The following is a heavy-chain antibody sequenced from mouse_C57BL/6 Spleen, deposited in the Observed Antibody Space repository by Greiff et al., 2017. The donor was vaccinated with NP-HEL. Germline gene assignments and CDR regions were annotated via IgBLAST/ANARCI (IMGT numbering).Heavy chain of an antibody. D-gene: IGHD1-1*01. Sequence: VQLQQSGAELARPGASVKLSCKASGYTFTSYGIRWVKQRTGQGLEWIGEIYPRSGNTYYNEKFKGKATLTADKSSSTAYMELRSLTSEDDAVYFCARRKGSITTVPYAMDYWGQGTSVTVAS. V-gene: IGHV1-81*01. CDR1: GYTFTSYG. J-gene: IGHJ4*01. CDR3: ARRKGSITTVPYAMDY. CDR2: IYPRSGNT.